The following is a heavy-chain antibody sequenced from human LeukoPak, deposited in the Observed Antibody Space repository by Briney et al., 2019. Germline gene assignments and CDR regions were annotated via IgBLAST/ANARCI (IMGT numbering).Heavy chain of an antibody. V-gene: IGHV3-7*01. J-gene: IGHJ4*02. CDR1: GFTFSNYW. Sequence: GGSLRLSCEASGFTFSNYWMSWVRPAPGKRLEWVANIKGDGSEIYYVDSVKGRFTISRDNDKNSLYLQMNNLRAEDTAVYYCARDGSSFDYWGQGALVTVSS. CDR3: ARDGSSFDY. D-gene: IGHD2-15*01. CDR2: IKGDGSEI.